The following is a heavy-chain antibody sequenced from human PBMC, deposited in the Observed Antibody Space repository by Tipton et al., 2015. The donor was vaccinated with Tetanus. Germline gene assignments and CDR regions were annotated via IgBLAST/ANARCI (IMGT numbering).Heavy chain of an antibody. CDR1: GGLITTGGYS. CDR2: IYQTDST. V-gene: IGHV4-30-2*01. D-gene: IGHD5-12*01. CDR3: VRGRGLGAYSFGFEH. Sequence: TLSLTCIVSGGLITTGGYSWGWIRQLPGQGLEWLGYIYQTDSTYYNPSVTGRLTLSLQRSRNQVSLKLISVTAADTAVYYCVRGRGLGAYSFGFEHWGQGALVTVSS. J-gene: IGHJ4*02.